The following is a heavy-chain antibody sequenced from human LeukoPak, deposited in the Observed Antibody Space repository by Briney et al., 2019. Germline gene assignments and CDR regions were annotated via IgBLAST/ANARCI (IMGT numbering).Heavy chain of an antibody. J-gene: IGHJ4*02. V-gene: IGHV1-2*02. CDR3: ARSTAVADNADY. CDR1: GYTFTGYY. D-gene: IGHD6-19*01. Sequence: SVQVSCKASGYTFTGYYMYWVRPAPGQGLEWMGWINPNSGGTNYAQKFQGRVTMTRDTSISTAYMELSRLRSDDTAVYYCARSTAVADNADYWGQGTMVTDSS. CDR2: INPNSGGT.